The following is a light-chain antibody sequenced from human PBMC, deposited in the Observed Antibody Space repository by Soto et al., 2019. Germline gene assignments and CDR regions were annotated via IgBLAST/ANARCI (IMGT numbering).Light chain of an antibody. J-gene: IGKJ2*01. CDR1: QSMSDS. Sequence: DIQLTQSPSSLFASVGDRVTITCRASQSMSDSLNWYQQKSGRAPKLLIYRSSSLESGVPSRFSGSGSGTDFTLTISSLQPEDFGTYFCQQSYSNSYTFGQGTTLEIK. CDR3: QQSYSNSYT. V-gene: IGKV1-39*01. CDR2: RSS.